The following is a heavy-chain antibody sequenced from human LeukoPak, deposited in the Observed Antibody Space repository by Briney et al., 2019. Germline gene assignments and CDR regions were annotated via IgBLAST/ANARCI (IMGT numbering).Heavy chain of an antibody. CDR3: ARDDGYNLNY. Sequence: ASVKVSCKASGYTFTSYAMHWVRQAPGQRLEWMGWINAGNGNTKYSQEFQGRVTMTRDTSISTAYMELSRLRSDDTAMFYCARDDGYNLNYWGQGILVTVSS. CDR2: INAGNGNT. J-gene: IGHJ4*02. D-gene: IGHD5-24*01. V-gene: IGHV1-3*01. CDR1: GYTFTSYA.